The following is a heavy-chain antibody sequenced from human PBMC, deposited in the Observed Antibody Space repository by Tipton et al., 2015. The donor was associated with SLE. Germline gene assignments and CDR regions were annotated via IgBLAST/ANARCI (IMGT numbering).Heavy chain of an antibody. CDR2: ISGSGGST. Sequence: SLRLSCAASGFTFSSSAMSWVRQAPGKGLEWVSGISGSGGSTSYADSVKGRFTISRDNSKNTLYLQMNTLRAEDTAVYYCAEEGGDWYFDLWGRGTLVTVSS. V-gene: IGHV3-23*01. J-gene: IGHJ2*01. CDR3: AEEGGDWYFDL. D-gene: IGHD1-26*01. CDR1: GFTFSSSA.